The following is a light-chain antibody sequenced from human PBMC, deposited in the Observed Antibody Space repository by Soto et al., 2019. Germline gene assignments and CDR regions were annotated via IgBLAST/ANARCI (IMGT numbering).Light chain of an antibody. CDR2: DVS. J-gene: IGLJ1*01. CDR1: SSDVGGYNY. Sequence: ALTQPASVSGSPGQSITISCTGTSSDVGGYNYVSWYQQHPGKAPKLMIYDVSNRPSGVSNRFSGSKSGNTASLTISGLQAEDEADYYCSSYPSSSTSHVLGTGTKVTV. CDR3: SSYPSSSTSHV. V-gene: IGLV2-14*01.